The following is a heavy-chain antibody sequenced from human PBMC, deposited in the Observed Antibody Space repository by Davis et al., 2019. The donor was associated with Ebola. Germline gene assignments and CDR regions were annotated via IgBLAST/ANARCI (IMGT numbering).Heavy chain of an antibody. D-gene: IGHD3-16*02. Sequence: PGGSLRLSCAASGFTFSSYSMNWVRQAPGKGLEWVSSISSSSSYIYYADSVKGRFTISRDNAKNSLYLQMNSLRAEDTAVYYCARVRFYTFGGVIAYDAFDIWGQGTMVTVSS. V-gene: IGHV3-21*01. CDR3: ARVRFYTFGGVIAYDAFDI. J-gene: IGHJ3*02. CDR2: ISSSSSYI. CDR1: GFTFSSYS.